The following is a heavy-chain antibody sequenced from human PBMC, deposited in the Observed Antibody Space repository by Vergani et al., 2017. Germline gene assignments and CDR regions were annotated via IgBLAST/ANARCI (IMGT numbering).Heavy chain of an antibody. V-gene: IGHV4-34*01. D-gene: IGHD1-20*01. Sequence: QVQLQQWGAGLLKPSETLSLTCAVYGGSFSGYYWSWIRQPPGKGLEWIGEINHSGSTNYNPSLKSRVTISVDTSKNQSSLKLSSVTAADTAVYYCARFVTGTTHFDYWGQGTLVTVSS. CDR1: GGSFSGYY. J-gene: IGHJ4*02. CDR2: INHSGST. CDR3: ARFVTGTTHFDY.